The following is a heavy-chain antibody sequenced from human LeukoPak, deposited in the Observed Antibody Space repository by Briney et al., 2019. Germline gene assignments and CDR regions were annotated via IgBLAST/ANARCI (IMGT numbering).Heavy chain of an antibody. V-gene: IGHV1-2*02. Sequence: ASVKVSCKASGYSFTGYYMHWVRQAPGQGLEWMGWINPNGGGTNYAHKFQGRVTMTRDTSISTAYMELSSLRSDDTAVYYCARVGYCSGGICPYYFDLWGQETLVTVSS. D-gene: IGHD2-15*01. J-gene: IGHJ4*02. CDR3: ARVGYCSGGICPYYFDL. CDR2: INPNGGGT. CDR1: GYSFTGYY.